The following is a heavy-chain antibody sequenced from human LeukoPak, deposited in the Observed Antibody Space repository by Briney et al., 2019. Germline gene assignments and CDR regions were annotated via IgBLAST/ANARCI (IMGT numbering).Heavy chain of an antibody. CDR1: GGTFSSYA. J-gene: IGHJ6*02. V-gene: IGHV1-69*13. Sequence: SVNVSCKASGGTFSSYAISWVRQAPGQGLEWMGGIIPIFGTANYAQKFQGRVTITADESTSTAYMELSSPRSEDTAVYYCARGGVIAPGHYYYYYGMDVWGQGTTVTVSS. CDR3: ARGGVIAPGHYYYYYGMDV. D-gene: IGHD2-21*01. CDR2: IIPIFGTA.